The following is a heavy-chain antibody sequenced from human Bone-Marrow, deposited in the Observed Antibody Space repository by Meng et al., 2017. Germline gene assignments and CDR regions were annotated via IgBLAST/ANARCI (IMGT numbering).Heavy chain of an antibody. CDR2: IYYRGST. V-gene: IGHV4-39*01. D-gene: IGHD6-6*01. CDR1: GGSISSNTYY. CDR3: ARRGGSSSGNVDY. J-gene: IGHJ4*02. Sequence: QLQLQESGTGLVKPSEALSLTCTVSGGSISSNTYYWGWIRQPPGKGLEWIGTIYYRGSTYYNPSLKSRGTISVDTSKNQFSLKLSSVTAADTAVYYCARRGGSSSGNVDYWGQGTLVTVSS.